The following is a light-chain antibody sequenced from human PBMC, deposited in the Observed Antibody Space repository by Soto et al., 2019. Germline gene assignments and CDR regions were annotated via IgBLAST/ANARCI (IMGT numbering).Light chain of an antibody. CDR2: DSS. CDR1: QSVSSN. CDR3: QQRSDWPWT. J-gene: IGKJ1*01. Sequence: ERVLTQSPATLSLSRGERATRSCRASQSVSSNLAWYRQKPGQAPRLLIYDSSNRAAGIPARFSGSGSGTDFTLTVSSLEPEDFVVYYCQQRSDWPWTFGQGTKVDIK. V-gene: IGKV3-11*01.